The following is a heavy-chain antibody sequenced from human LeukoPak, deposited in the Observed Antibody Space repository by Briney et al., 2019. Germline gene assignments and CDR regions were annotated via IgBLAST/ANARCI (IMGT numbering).Heavy chain of an antibody. D-gene: IGHD1-26*01. V-gene: IGHV4-59*01. CDR2: IYYSGST. Sequence: SETLSLTCTVSGGSISSYYWSWIRQPPVKVLEWIGYIYYSGSTNYNPSLKSRVTISVDTSKNQFSLKLSSVTAADTAVYYCARDRASIVGAMYAFDIWGQGTMVTVSS. CDR3: ARDRASIVGAMYAFDI. J-gene: IGHJ3*02. CDR1: GGSISSYY.